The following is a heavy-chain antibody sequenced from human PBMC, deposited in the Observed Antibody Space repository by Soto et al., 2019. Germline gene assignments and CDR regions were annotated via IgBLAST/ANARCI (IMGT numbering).Heavy chain of an antibody. CDR1: GGSISSYY. V-gene: IGHV4-59*01. D-gene: IGHD3-3*01. Sequence: LSLTCTVPGGSISSYYWIWIRQPTGKGLEWIGYIYYSGSTNYNPSLKSRVTISVDTSKNQFSLKLSSVTAADTAVYYCARVGNXDYDFWSGYYRGYYFDYWGQGTLVTVSS. CDR2: IYYSGST. CDR3: ARVGNXDYDFWSGYYRGYYFDY. J-gene: IGHJ4*02.